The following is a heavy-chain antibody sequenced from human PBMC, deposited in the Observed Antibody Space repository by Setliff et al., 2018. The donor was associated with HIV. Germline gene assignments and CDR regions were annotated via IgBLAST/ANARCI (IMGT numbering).Heavy chain of an antibody. D-gene: IGHD3-22*01. CDR1: GGSFSGYY. J-gene: IGHJ6*03. Sequence: SETLSLTCAVCGGSFSGYYWSWIRQPPGKGLEWIGEINHSGSTNYNPSLKSRVTISVDTSKNQFSLKLSSATAADTAVYYCARNPAIPFYDSSGYYYRYYYYYMDVWGKGTTVTVSS. CDR2: INHSGST. CDR3: ARNPAIPFYDSSGYYYRYYYYYMDV. V-gene: IGHV4-34*01.